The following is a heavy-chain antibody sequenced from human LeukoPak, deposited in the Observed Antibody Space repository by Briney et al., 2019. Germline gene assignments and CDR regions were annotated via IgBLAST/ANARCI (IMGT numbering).Heavy chain of an antibody. Sequence: PSETLSLTCAVFGGSLSGYYWSWIRQPPGKGLEWIAEINRSGSPNYNPSLKSRVTISVDTSKNQFSLKLSSVTAADTAVYYCARGLKSGAGYYYYYYYMDVWGKGTTVTISS. J-gene: IGHJ6*03. V-gene: IGHV4-34*01. CDR2: INRSGSP. CDR3: ARGLKSGAGYYYYYYYMDV. D-gene: IGHD5-18*01. CDR1: GGSLSGYY.